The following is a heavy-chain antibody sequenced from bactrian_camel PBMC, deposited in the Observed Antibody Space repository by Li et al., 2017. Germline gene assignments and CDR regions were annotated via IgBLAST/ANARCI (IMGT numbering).Heavy chain of an antibody. Sequence: DVQLVESGGGSVQAGGTLRLGCAASGHSDSSYFMAWFRQAPGKEREGVAAIHMCGHFTRYADSVAGRFTLAQDNAKSTVYLQLDNLKTEDTAMYYCALDGGGNQRGQGTQVTVS. D-gene: IGHD5*01. V-gene: IGHV3S40*01. CDR3: ALDGGGNQ. CDR2: IHMCGHFT. CDR1: GHSDSSYF. J-gene: IGHJ4*01.